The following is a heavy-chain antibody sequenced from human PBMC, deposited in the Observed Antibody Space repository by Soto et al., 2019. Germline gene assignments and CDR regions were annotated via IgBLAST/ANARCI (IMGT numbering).Heavy chain of an antibody. CDR1: GFAFSSYG. D-gene: IGHD2-2*02. CDR3: ARDDCTSTSCYNPFDY. V-gene: IGHV3-21*01. Sequence: VGSLRLSCAASGFAFSSYGMNWVRQDPGKGLEWVSSISSNNFIYYADSLKGRFTISRDNAKNSLFLQMNSLRPEDTAVYYCARDDCTSTSCYNPFDYWGKGTLVTVSS. CDR2: ISSNNFI. J-gene: IGHJ4*02.